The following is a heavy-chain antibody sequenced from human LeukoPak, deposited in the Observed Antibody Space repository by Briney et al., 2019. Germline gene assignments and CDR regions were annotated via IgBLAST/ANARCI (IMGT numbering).Heavy chain of an antibody. Sequence: PGGSLRLSSAASGFTFSNFAMNWVRQAPGKGLEWVSGISGSDGSTFYANSVKGRFSISRDNSKNTLYLQMNSLRADDTATYFCARSVAVAGREDFWGQGTLVTVSS. CDR1: GFTFSNFA. J-gene: IGHJ4*02. D-gene: IGHD6-19*01. V-gene: IGHV3-23*01. CDR2: ISGSDGST. CDR3: ARSVAVAGREDF.